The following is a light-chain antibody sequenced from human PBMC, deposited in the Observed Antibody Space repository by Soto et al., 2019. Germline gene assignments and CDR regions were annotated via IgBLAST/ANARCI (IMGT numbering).Light chain of an antibody. V-gene: IGKV1-5*03. Sequence: DIQMTQSPSTLSASVGDRVTITCRASQTISSWLAWYQQKPGKAPKLLIYKASFLETGGPSRFSGSGSGTEFPSTIIRVQPGYRVAYYCQHYNNFPLTFGQGTKVEIK. CDR3: QHYNNFPLT. J-gene: IGKJ1*01. CDR2: KAS. CDR1: QTISSW.